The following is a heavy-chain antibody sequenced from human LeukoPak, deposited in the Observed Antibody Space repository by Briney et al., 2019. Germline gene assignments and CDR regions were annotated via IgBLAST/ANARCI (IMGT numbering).Heavy chain of an antibody. V-gene: IGHV4-39*01. Sequence: SETLSLTCTVSGGSISSSSYCWGWIRQPPGKGLEWIGSIYYSGSTYYNPSLKSRVTISADTSKNQFSLKLSSVTAADTAVYYCARLAWYYFDYWGQGTLVTVSS. CDR3: ARLAWYYFDY. CDR2: IYYSGST. D-gene: IGHD3/OR15-3a*01. J-gene: IGHJ4*02. CDR1: GGSISSSSYC.